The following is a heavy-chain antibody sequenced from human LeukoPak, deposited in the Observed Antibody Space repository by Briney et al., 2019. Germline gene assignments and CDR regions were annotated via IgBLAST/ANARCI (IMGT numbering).Heavy chain of an antibody. D-gene: IGHD1-26*01. CDR3: VRWDRPSGFDP. Sequence: GESLKISCKSSGYSFPNYWIGWVRQMPGKGLEWMGIIYPGDSDTRYRPSFQGQVTISADKSVSTAYLQWSSLKASDTAMYYCVRWDRPSGFDPWGQGTLVTVSS. V-gene: IGHV5-51*01. CDR2: IYPGDSDT. CDR1: GYSFPNYW. J-gene: IGHJ5*02.